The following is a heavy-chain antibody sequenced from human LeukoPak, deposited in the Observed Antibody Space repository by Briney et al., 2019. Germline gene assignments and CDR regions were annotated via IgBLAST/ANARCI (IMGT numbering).Heavy chain of an antibody. CDR1: GFTFSSYA. J-gene: IGHJ1*01. D-gene: IGHD6-13*01. CDR2: ISHDGSNK. CDR3: AGSPKYSSSWFEYFQH. V-gene: IGHV3-30*01. Sequence: GGSLRLSCAASGFTFSSYAMHWVRQAPCKGLEWVAAISHDGSNKYHADSVKGRFTISRDNSKNTVYLQMNSLRAEDTAVYFCAGSPKYSSSWFEYFQHWGQGTLVTVSS.